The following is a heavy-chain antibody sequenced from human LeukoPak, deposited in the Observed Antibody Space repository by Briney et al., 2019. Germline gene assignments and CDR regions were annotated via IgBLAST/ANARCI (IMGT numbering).Heavy chain of an antibody. CDR1: GGTFSSYA. V-gene: IGHV1-69*04. J-gene: IGHJ4*02. D-gene: IGHD1-26*01. CDR2: IIPILGIA. CDR3: ARDGNSGSYDDY. Sequence: ASVKVSCRASGGTFSSYAICWVRQAPGQGLEWMGRIIPILGIANYAQKFQGRVTITADKSTSTAYMELSSLRSEDTAVYYCARDGNSGSYDDYWGQGTLVTVSS.